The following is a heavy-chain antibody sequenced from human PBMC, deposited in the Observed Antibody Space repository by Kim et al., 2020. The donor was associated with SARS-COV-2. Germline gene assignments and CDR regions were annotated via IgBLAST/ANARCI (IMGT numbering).Heavy chain of an antibody. CDR2: IYYSGST. CDR1: GGSVSSGSYY. V-gene: IGHV4-61*01. D-gene: IGHD3-22*01. J-gene: IGHJ4*02. CDR3: AGGRAYYDSSGYPNFDY. Sequence: SETLSLTCTVSGGSVSSGSYYWSWIRQPPGKGLEWIGYIYYSGSTNYNPSLKSRVTISVDTSKNQFSLKLSSVTAADTAVYYCAGGRAYYDSSGYPNFDYWGQGTLVTVSS.